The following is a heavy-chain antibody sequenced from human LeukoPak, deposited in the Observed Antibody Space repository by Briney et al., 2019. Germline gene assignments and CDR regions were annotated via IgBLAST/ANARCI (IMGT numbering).Heavy chain of an antibody. Sequence: GGSLRLSCAASGFIFSDHYMDWVRQAPGKGLEWVGRTRNEANIYTTKYAASVKGRFTISRDDSKNSLYLQMNSLRDEDTAVYYCAREHSGSYYGENYWGQGTLVTVSS. CDR2: TRNEANIYTT. CDR3: AREHSGSYYGENY. V-gene: IGHV3-72*01. J-gene: IGHJ4*02. D-gene: IGHD1-26*01. CDR1: GFIFSDHY.